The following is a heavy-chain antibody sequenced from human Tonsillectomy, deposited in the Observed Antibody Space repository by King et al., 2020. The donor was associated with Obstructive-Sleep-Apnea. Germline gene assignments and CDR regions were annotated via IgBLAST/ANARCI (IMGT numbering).Heavy chain of an antibody. J-gene: IGHJ5*02. CDR3: ARGSSSSSYRWFDP. CDR1: GYTFTTYY. V-gene: IGHV1-46*01. CDR2: INPGGGST. Sequence: VQLVESGAEGKKPGASVKVSCRASGYTFTTYYLHWVHMALVQGPGWIGIINPGGGSTTHAQKFQGRGTMNRDTSTRTVYMKLSSLSSEDTAVYYCARGSSSSSYRWFDPWGQGTLVTVSS. D-gene: IGHD6-13*01.